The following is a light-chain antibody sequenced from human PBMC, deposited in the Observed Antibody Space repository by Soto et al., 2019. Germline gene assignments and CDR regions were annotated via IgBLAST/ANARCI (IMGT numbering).Light chain of an antibody. CDR1: QSVSSN. CDR2: GAS. V-gene: IGKV3-15*01. CDR3: QQYNNWPRT. Sequence: EIVMTQSPATLSVSPGERATLFCRASQSVSSNLAWYQQKPGQAPTLLIHGASARATGIPARFSGSGSGTEFTLTISSLQSADVAVYSCQQYNNWPRTFGGGTKVEIK. J-gene: IGKJ4*01.